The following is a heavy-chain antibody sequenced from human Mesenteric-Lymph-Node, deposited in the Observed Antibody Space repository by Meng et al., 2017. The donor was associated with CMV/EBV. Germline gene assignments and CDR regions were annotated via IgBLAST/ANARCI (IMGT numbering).Heavy chain of an antibody. D-gene: IGHD1-26*01. V-gene: IGHV3-30*02. CDR3: AKDQRGPGIVGTTPNFDS. CDR1: GFIFNNYG. Sequence: GGSLRLSCGASGFIFNNYGMHWVRQAPGKGLEWVAFVRYDGSLKFYVDSVKGRFTISRDSSENTLYLQMNSLRVEDTAVYYCAKDQRGPGIVGTTPNFDSWGQGTLVTVSS. CDR2: VRYDGSLK. J-gene: IGHJ4*02.